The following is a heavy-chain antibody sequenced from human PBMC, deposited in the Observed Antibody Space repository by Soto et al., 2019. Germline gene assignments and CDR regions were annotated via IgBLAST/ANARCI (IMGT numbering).Heavy chain of an antibody. CDR2: IRQDGDEI. CDR1: GFTLRNYW. CDR3: GTDEWGGAFDI. V-gene: IGHV3-7*04. Sequence: GGSLRLSCVASGFTLRNYWMAWVRQTPGKGLEFVANIRQDGDEIIYVDSVKGRFTISRDNAKNSLFLQMNSLRDEDTAVYYCGTDEWGGAFDIGGQGTMVTVSS. D-gene: IGHD3-10*01. J-gene: IGHJ3*02.